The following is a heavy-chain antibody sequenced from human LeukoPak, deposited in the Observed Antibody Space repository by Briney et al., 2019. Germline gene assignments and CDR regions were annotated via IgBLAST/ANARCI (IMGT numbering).Heavy chain of an antibody. D-gene: IGHD1-26*01. CDR2: IYYDGST. CDR3: ARHRGGRFSGSYCDY. V-gene: IGHV4-59*08. J-gene: IGHJ4*02. Sequence: SETPSLTCTVSGGSISSYFWSWIRQPPGKALEWIGYIYYDGSTNYNPSLKSRVTVSVDTSKNQFSLKLSSVTAADTAVYYCARHRGGRFSGSYCDYWGQGTLVTVSS. CDR1: GGSISSYF.